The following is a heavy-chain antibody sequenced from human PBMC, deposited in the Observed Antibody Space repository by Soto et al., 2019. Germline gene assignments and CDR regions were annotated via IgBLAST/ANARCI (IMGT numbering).Heavy chain of an antibody. CDR2: IYYAGST. V-gene: IGHV4-39*01. Sequence: PSETLSLTCTVSGGSIISGSYYWGWIRQPPGKGLEWIGNIYYAGSTYYNPSLRSRLTISVDTSKNHFSLRMRSVTAADTAVYYCARHAPYCSSTSHCAYGMDVWGQGTTVTVSS. J-gene: IGHJ6*02. D-gene: IGHD2-2*01. CDR3: ARHAPYCSSTSHCAYGMDV. CDR1: GGSIISGSYY.